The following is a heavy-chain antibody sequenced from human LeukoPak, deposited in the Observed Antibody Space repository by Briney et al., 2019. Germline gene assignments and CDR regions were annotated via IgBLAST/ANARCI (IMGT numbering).Heavy chain of an antibody. Sequence: PGGSLRLSCEASGLTFVNYAMSWVRQAPGKGLEWVSSINGSGSNTYYADSVKGRFTISRDNSKNTLYLQMNSLRAEDTAVYYCAKDGIAVAGPYYFDYWGQGTLVTVSS. D-gene: IGHD6-19*01. CDR3: AKDGIAVAGPYYFDY. J-gene: IGHJ4*02. V-gene: IGHV3-23*01. CDR1: GLTFVNYA. CDR2: INGSGSNT.